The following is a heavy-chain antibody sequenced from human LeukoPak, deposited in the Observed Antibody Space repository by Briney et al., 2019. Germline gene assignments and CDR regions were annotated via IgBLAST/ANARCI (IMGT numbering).Heavy chain of an antibody. CDR3: ATYDMQDV. J-gene: IGHJ6*04. D-gene: IGHD2-21*01. Sequence: ASVKVSCKASGYTFTGYYMHWVRQAPGQGLEWMGWINPNSGGTNYAQKFQGRVTMTEDTSTDTAYMELSSLRSEDTAVYYCATYDMQDVWGKGTTVTVSS. CDR1: GYTFTGYY. V-gene: IGHV1-2*02. CDR2: INPNSGGT.